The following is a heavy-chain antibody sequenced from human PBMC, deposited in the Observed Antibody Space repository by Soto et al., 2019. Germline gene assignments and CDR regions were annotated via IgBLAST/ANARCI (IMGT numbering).Heavy chain of an antibody. J-gene: IGHJ4*02. D-gene: IGHD2-15*01. CDR3: ASDAHYCSGGSCYGFDY. CDR1: GFTFSSYS. V-gene: IGHV3-21*01. CDR2: ISSSSSYI. Sequence: GGSLRLSCAASGFTFSSYSMNWVRQAPGKGLEWVSSISSSSSYIYYADSVKGRFTISRDNAKNSLYLQMNSLRAEDTAVYYCASDAHYCSGGSCYGFDYWCQGTLVTVSS.